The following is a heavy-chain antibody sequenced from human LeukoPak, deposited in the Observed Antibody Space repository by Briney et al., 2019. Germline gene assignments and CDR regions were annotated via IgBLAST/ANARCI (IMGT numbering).Heavy chain of an antibody. Sequence: GGSLRLSCAASGFTFSSYGMHWVRQAPGKGLEWVAFIRYDGSNKYYADSVKGRFTISRDNSKNTLYLQMNSLRAEDTAVYYCAKDVRCSSTSCYYYYMDVWGKGTTVTVSS. CDR1: GFTFSSYG. J-gene: IGHJ6*03. D-gene: IGHD2-2*01. CDR3: AKDVRCSSTSCYYYYMDV. V-gene: IGHV3-30*02. CDR2: IRYDGSNK.